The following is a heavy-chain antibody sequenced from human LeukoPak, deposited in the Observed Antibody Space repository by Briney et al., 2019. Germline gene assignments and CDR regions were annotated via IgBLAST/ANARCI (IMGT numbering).Heavy chain of an antibody. CDR2: IKQDGSEK. J-gene: IGHJ4*02. Sequence: GGSLRLSCAASGFTFSSYWMSWVRQAPGKGLEWVANIKQDGSEKYYVDSVKGRFTISRDNAKNSLYLQMNSLRAEDTAVYYCARVGVDYDSSGYSTYYFDYWGQGTLVTVSS. D-gene: IGHD3-22*01. CDR1: GFTFSSYW. V-gene: IGHV3-7*01. CDR3: ARVGVDYDSSGYSTYYFDY.